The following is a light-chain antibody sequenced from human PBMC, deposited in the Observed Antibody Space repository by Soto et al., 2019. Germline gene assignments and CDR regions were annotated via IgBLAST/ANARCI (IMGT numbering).Light chain of an antibody. V-gene: IGLV2-14*01. CDR2: EVS. CDR3: SSYTSDSTWV. J-gene: IGLJ3*02. CDR1: RSDVGGYNY. Sequence: SALTQPASVSASPGQSITISCTGTRSDVGGYNYVSWYQQHPGKAPKLMIYEVSNRPSGVSDRFSASKSASTASLTISGLQPEDEADYYCSSYTSDSTWVFGGGTKLTVL.